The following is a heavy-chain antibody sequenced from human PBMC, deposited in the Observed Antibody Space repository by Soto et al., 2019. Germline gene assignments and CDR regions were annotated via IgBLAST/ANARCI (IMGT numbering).Heavy chain of an antibody. Sequence: GGSLRLSCAASGFTFSSYTMAWVLQAPGKGLEWVSSISGSGGSPYYADSAQGRFTISRDNYKNTVSLQMNSLRAEDTATYYCTKARCSGDTCFVPDYWGHGTLVTVSS. CDR2: ISGSGGSP. V-gene: IGHV3-23*01. J-gene: IGHJ4*01. CDR1: GFTFSSYT. D-gene: IGHD2-15*01. CDR3: TKARCSGDTCFVPDY.